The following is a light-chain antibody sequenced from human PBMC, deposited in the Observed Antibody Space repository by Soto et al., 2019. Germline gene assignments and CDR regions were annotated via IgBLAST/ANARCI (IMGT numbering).Light chain of an antibody. Sequence: EIVLTQSPSTLSVSAGETATLTCRASQSISGNVDWYQQKPGKTPRLLIQGASTRATGIPARFSGSGSGTEFTLTISSLQSEDFAVYYCQQYNSCPVTFGRGTKVDIK. V-gene: IGKV3-15*01. CDR3: QQYNSCPVT. CDR2: GAS. J-gene: IGKJ3*01. CDR1: QSISGN.